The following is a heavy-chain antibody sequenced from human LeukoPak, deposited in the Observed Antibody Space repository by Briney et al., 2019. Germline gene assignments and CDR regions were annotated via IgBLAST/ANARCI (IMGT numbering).Heavy chain of an antibody. V-gene: IGHV3-30-3*01. Sequence: PGGSLRLSCAASGLTFSSYAMHWVRQAPGKGLEWVAVISYDGSNKYYADSVKGRFTISRDNSKNTLYLQMNSLRAEDTAVYYCARDLDDYSNSDLFDYWGQGTLVTVSS. J-gene: IGHJ4*02. CDR3: ARDLDDYSNSDLFDY. CDR1: GLTFSSYA. D-gene: IGHD4-4*01. CDR2: ISYDGSNK.